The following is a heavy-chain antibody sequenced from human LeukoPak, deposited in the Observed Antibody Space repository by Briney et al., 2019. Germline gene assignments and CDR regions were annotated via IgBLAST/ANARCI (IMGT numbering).Heavy chain of an antibody. D-gene: IGHD3-22*01. CDR3: ARAEDSSGYYFTAFDI. J-gene: IGHJ3*02. V-gene: IGHV1-8*01. CDR2: MNPNSGNT. CDR1: GYTFTSYD. Sequence: ASVKVSCKASGYTFTSYDINWVRQATGQGLEWMGWMNPNSGNTGYAQKFQGRVTMTRNTSISTAYMELSSLRSEDTAVYYCARAEDSSGYYFTAFDIWGQGTMVTVSS.